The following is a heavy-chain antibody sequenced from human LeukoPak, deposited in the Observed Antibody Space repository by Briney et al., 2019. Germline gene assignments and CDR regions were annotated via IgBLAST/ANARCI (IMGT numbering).Heavy chain of an antibody. J-gene: IGHJ4*02. CDR1: GGSFSGYY. D-gene: IGHD2-2*01. Sequence: SETLSLTRAVYGGSFSGYYWSWIRQPPGKGLEWIGEINHSGSTNYNPSLKSRVTISVDTSKNQFSLKLSSVTAADTAVYYCARNPQDCSSTSCYFDYWGQGTLVTVSS. CDR3: ARNPQDCSSTSCYFDY. CDR2: INHSGST. V-gene: IGHV4-34*01.